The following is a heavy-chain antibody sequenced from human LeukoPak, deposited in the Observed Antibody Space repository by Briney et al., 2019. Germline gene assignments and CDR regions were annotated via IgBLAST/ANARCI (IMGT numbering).Heavy chain of an antibody. Sequence: PGRSLRLSCAASGFTFSSYAMHWVRQAPGKGLEWVAVISYDGSNKYYADSVKGRFTISRDNSKNTLYLQMNSLRAEDTAVYYCARDPRRFVVVVAATFDYWGQGTLVTVSS. J-gene: IGHJ4*02. CDR3: ARDPRRFVVVVAATFDY. V-gene: IGHV3-30-3*01. CDR2: ISYDGSNK. CDR1: GFTFSSYA. D-gene: IGHD2-15*01.